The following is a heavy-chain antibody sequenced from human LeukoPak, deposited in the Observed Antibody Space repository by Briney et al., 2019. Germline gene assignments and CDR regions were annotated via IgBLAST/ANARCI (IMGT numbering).Heavy chain of an antibody. J-gene: IGHJ4*02. CDR3: ARDRGYSTFDY. D-gene: IGHD2-15*01. Sequence: GGSLRLSCAASAFTFSNNWMSWVRQAPGKGLGWVDNIKEDGSEINYVDSVKGRFTISRDNAKNSLYLQMNSLRVDDTAVYYCARDRGYSTFDYWGQGTLVTVSS. CDR1: AFTFSNNW. V-gene: IGHV3-7*01. CDR2: IKEDGSEI.